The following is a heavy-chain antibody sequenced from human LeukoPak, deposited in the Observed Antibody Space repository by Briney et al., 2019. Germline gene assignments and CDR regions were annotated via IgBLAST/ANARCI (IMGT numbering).Heavy chain of an antibody. J-gene: IGHJ4*02. D-gene: IGHD5-24*01. CDR1: GGSISSYY. Sequence: SQTLSLTCTVSGGSISSYYWSWIRQPPGKGLEWIGYIYYSGSSYYNPSLRSRVTISVDTSKNHFSLKLSSVTAADTAVYYCARNRDGYNSFDYWGQGTLVTVPS. V-gene: IGHV4-59*06. CDR3: ARNRDGYNSFDY. CDR2: IYYSGSS.